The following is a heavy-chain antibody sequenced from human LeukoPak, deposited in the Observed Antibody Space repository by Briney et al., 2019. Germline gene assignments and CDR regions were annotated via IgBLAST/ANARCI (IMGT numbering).Heavy chain of an antibody. Sequence: GGSLRLSCAASKFTFSVYWMSWVRQAPGKGLEWVANINQDGSEKYYVDSVEGRFTISRDNAENSLFLQMDSLRAEDTALYYCARAASAGTVDFWGQGTLVTVSS. CDR2: INQDGSEK. J-gene: IGHJ4*02. CDR1: KFTFSVYW. CDR3: ARAASAGTVDF. V-gene: IGHV3-7*01. D-gene: IGHD6-13*01.